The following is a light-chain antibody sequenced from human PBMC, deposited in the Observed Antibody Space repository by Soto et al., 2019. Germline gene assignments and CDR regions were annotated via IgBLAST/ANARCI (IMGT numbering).Light chain of an antibody. J-gene: IGLJ1*01. CDR3: QSYDSSLSGYV. CDR2: ANS. Sequence: QSVLTQPPSVSGAPGQRVTISCTGSSSNIGAGNDVNWYQQLPGTAPKLLIYANSNRPSGVPDRVSGSKSGTTASLAITGLQAEDEADYYCQSYDSSLSGYVFGTGNKLTVL. CDR1: SSNIGAGND. V-gene: IGLV1-40*01.